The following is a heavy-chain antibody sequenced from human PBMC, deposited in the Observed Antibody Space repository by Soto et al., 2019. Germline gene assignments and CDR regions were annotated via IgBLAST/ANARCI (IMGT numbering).Heavy chain of an antibody. CDR1: GFTFTGAW. J-gene: IGHJ4*02. CDR2: VKSKVNGETI. V-gene: IGHV3-15*07. CDR3: SADLPDWGAYAFDY. D-gene: IGHD3-16*01. Sequence: EVQLVESGGSLVESGGSLRLSCAASGFTFTGAWMNWVRQGPGKGLEWVGRVKSKVNGETIHYAAPVQGRFTISRDDSRNTVYLQMNRLGTEDTAMYYCSADLPDWGAYAFDYWGQGALVTVSS.